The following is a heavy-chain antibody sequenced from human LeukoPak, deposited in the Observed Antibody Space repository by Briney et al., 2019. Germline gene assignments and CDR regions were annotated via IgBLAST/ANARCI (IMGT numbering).Heavy chain of an antibody. CDR1: GGSFSGYY. D-gene: IGHD4-17*01. CDR2: IKHSGST. V-gene: IGHV4-34*01. Sequence: SSETLSLTCAVYGGSFSGYYWSWIRQPPGKGLEWIGEIKHSGSTNYNPSLKSRVTISVDTSKNQFSLKLSSVTAADTAVYYCASSRTTVTTRGESYWGQGTLVTVSS. J-gene: IGHJ4*02. CDR3: ASSRTTVTTRGESY.